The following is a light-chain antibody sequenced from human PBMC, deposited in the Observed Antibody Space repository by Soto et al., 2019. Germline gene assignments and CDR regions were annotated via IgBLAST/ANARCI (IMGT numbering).Light chain of an antibody. V-gene: IGKV3-15*01. CDR3: QQYNNWPRAT. J-gene: IGKJ4*01. Sequence: EIVLTQSPVTLSLSSGERATLSCRASQSVSNDYLAWYQQIPGQGPRLLIYGTSSRATGFPARFSGSGSGTEFNLTISSLQSEDFGVYYCQQYNNWPRATFGGGTKVDIK. CDR2: GTS. CDR1: QSVSND.